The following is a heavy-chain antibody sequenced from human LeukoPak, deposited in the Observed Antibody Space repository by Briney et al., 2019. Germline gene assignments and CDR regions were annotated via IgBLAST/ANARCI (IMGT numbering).Heavy chain of an antibody. D-gene: IGHD4-17*01. CDR2: LYYSGST. CDR1: GGSINTSHYC. J-gene: IGHJ6*03. CDR3: ARHALYADYVVDYYYMDV. V-gene: IGHV4-39*01. Sequence: SETLSLTCTVSGGSINTSHYCWGWIRRTPGKGLESIGGLYYSGSTYYNPSLKSRVNISVDASKNQFSLKLSSVTAADTAVYYCARHALYADYVVDYYYMDVWGKGTTVTISS.